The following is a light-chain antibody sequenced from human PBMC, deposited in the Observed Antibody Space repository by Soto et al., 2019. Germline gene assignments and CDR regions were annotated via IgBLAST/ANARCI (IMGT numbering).Light chain of an antibody. CDR1: QSVSSN. J-gene: IGKJ2*01. V-gene: IGKV3-15*01. Sequence: EIGMTQSPATLSVSPGERAILSCRATQSVSSNLAWYQHKPGQAPRLLIYGASTRATDIPARFSGSGSGTEFTLTISSLQSEDFAVYYCQQYNNCPRTFGQGTKLEI. CDR3: QQYNNCPRT. CDR2: GAS.